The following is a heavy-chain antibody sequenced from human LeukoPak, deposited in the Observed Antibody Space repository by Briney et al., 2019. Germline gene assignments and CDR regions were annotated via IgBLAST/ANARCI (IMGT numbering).Heavy chain of an antibody. Sequence: GGSLRLSCAASGFTFSSYAMSWVRQAPGKGLEWVSALSGSGGSTYYADSVKGRFAISRDNSKNTLYLQMNSLRAEDTAVYYCAKDDGLIMFSSWGQGTLVTVSS. CDR3: AKDDGLIMFSS. V-gene: IGHV3-23*01. CDR1: GFTFSSYA. J-gene: IGHJ5*02. CDR2: LSGSGGST. D-gene: IGHD3-16*01.